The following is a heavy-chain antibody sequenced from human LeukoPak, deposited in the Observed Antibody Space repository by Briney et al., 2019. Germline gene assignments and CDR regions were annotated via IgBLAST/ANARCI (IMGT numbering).Heavy chain of an antibody. CDR2: INHSGST. CDR3: ARLGVRVVPAAVFDY. V-gene: IGHV4-34*01. D-gene: IGHD2-2*01. CDR1: GGSFSGYY. Sequence: SETLSLTCAVYGGSFSGYYWSWIRQTPGKGLEWIGEINHSGSTNYNPSLKSGGTISVDTTKNQFSLKLSSVTAADTAVYYCARLGVRVVPAAVFDYWGQGTLVTVSS. J-gene: IGHJ4*02.